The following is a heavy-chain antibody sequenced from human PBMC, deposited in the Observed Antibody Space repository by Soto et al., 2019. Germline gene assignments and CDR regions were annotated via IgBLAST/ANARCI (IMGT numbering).Heavy chain of an antibody. CDR2: IVVGSGNT. CDR1: GFTFTSSA. J-gene: IGHJ4*02. CDR3: AADYYDSRTFDY. D-gene: IGHD3-22*01. Sequence: SVKVSCKASGFTFTSSAMQWVRQARGQRLEWIGWIVVGSGNTNYAQKFQERVTITRDMSTSTAYMELSSLRSEDTAVYYCAADYYDSRTFDYWGQGTLVTVSS. V-gene: IGHV1-58*02.